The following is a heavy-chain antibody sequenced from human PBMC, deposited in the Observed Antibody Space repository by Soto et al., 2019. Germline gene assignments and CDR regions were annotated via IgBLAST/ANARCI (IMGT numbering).Heavy chain of an antibody. V-gene: IGHV4-34*01. Sequence: QVQVQQWGAGLLKPSETLSLTCAVNGGSVSGYSWSWIRQPPGKGLEWIGEVNQSGDTNYNSSLRSRVSISVDTSKRQLSLKLTSVTAADTAVYYCARMGYYYDGGDSKWFDPWGQGILVTVSS. CDR3: ARMGYYYDGGDSKWFDP. J-gene: IGHJ5*02. CDR1: GGSVSGYS. D-gene: IGHD3-22*01. CDR2: VNQSGDT.